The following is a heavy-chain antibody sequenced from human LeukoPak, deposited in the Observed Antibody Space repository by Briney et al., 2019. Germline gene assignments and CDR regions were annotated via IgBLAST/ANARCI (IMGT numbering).Heavy chain of an antibody. CDR2: INPSGGST. J-gene: IGHJ4*02. CDR3: ARGHSSGGTLYY. Sequence: ASVKVSCKASGYTLTYYYMYWVRQAPGQGLEWMGVINPSGGSTSYPQKFQGRVTMTRDTSTSTVYMELSGLRCEDTAVYYCARGHSSGGTLYYWGQGTLVIVSS. CDR1: GYTLTYYY. V-gene: IGHV1-46*01. D-gene: IGHD1-26*01.